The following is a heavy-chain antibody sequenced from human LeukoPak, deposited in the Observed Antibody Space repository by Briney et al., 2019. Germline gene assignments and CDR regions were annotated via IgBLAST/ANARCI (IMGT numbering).Heavy chain of an antibody. D-gene: IGHD3-22*01. Sequence: GGSLRLSCAASGLTFSSYWMSWVRQAPGKGLEWVANIKQDGSEKYYVDSVKGRFTITRDNAKNSPYLQMNSLRAEDTAVYYCARTYVPTYYFDSSGHYQAYFDYWGQGTLVTVSS. J-gene: IGHJ4*02. CDR1: GLTFSSYW. CDR3: ARTYVPTYYFDSSGHYQAYFDY. CDR2: IKQDGSEK. V-gene: IGHV3-7*01.